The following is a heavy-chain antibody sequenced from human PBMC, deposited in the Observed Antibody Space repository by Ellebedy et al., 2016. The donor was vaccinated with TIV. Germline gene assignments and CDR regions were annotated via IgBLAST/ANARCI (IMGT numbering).Heavy chain of an antibody. CDR3: ARGQAMVRGELTTPFDY. J-gene: IGHJ4*02. D-gene: IGHD3-10*01. V-gene: IGHV1-3*01. Sequence: ASVKVSCKASGYTFTSFAMHWVRQAPGQSPEWMGWINAGNGNTKYSQKFQGRVTITRDTSASTAYMELSSLRSQDTAVYYCARGQAMVRGELTTPFDYWGQGTLVTVSS. CDR2: INAGNGNT. CDR1: GYTFTSFA.